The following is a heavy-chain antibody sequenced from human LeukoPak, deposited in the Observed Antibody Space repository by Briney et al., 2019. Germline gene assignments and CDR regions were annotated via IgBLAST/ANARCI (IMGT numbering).Heavy chain of an antibody. Sequence: PGGSLTLSCAASGFTLSDYDMLWVRQATGKGLEWVSAIGTAGDTYYTGSVKGRFTISRENAKNSLYLKMNSLRAGDTAVYYCARVAKERVGGVYYFDYWDQGTLVTVSS. CDR1: GFTLSDYD. D-gene: IGHD1-1*01. V-gene: IGHV3-13*01. CDR3: ARVAKERVGGVYYFDY. J-gene: IGHJ4*02. CDR2: IGTAGDT.